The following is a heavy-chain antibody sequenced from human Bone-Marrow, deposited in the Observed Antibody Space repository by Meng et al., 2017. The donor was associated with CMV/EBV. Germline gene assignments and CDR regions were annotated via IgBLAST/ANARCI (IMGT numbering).Heavy chain of an antibody. CDR1: GGSISPNAKY. CDR3: ARFGMCLSSGCHTDGFDY. Sequence: QVQLQESGPGQVKPSETLSVTCTVSGGSISPNAKYWAWVRRPPGKGLEWIGTIHYSGTTWYNPSLKNRLTMSVDTSRNHFSMNLISATAADTATYFCARFGMCLSSGCHTDGFDYWGPGTLVTVSS. J-gene: IGHJ4*02. V-gene: IGHV4-39*07. CDR2: IHYSGTT. D-gene: IGHD2/OR15-2a*01.